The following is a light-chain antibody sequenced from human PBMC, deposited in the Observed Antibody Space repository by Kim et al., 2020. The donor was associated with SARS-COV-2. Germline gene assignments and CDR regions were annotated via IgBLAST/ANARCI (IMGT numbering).Light chain of an antibody. CDR1: SSLVGDYNY. CDR3: SSYTSSSTVV. Sequence: QSVLTQPASVSGSPGQSITISCTGTSSLVGDYNYVSWYQQHPGKAPKLIIYDVTYRPSGVSTHFSGSKSGNTASLTISGLQAEDEADYYCSSYTSSSTVVFGGGTQLTVL. CDR2: DVT. V-gene: IGLV2-14*03. J-gene: IGLJ2*01.